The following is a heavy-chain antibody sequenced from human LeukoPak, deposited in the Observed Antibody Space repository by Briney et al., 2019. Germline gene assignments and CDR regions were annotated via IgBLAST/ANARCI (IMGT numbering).Heavy chain of an antibody. CDR1: GFTFSSYA. CDR2: ISGRGGST. Sequence: GGSLRLSCAASGFTFSSYAMSWVRQAPGKGLEWVSAISGRGGSTSYADSVKGRFTISRDNSKNTLYLQMNSLRAEDTAVYYSAKDHRGSGYYYDRSEYFQHWGQGTLVTVSS. J-gene: IGHJ1*01. V-gene: IGHV3-23*01. D-gene: IGHD3-22*01. CDR3: AKDHRGSGYYYDRSEYFQH.